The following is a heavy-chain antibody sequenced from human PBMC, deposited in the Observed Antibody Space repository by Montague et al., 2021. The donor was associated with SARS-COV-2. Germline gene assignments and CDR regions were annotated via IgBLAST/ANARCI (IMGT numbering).Heavy chain of an antibody. Sequence: PALVTPTQTFTLTCTFSVFSLSTSGIRASWIRQPPGKALEWLARXYWXSYKFYSPSLKTRLTISKDTSKNQVVLTMTNMDPVDTATYYCARSYYDILTAYYTPFDYWGQGTLVTVSS. CDR2: XYWXSYK. CDR1: VFSLSTSGIR. J-gene: IGHJ4*02. CDR3: ARSYYDILTAYYTPFDY. V-gene: IGHV2-70*04. D-gene: IGHD3-9*01.